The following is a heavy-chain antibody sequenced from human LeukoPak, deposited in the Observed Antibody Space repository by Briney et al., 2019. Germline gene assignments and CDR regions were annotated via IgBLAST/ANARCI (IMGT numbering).Heavy chain of an antibody. V-gene: IGHV3-23*01. Sequence: GGSLRLSCAASGFTFSSYAMSWVRQAPGKGLEWVSAISGSGDNTYYADSVKGRFTISRDNSKNTPYVQVNSLGTEDTAAYYCAKGSYYDSSGSFYFDYWGQGTLVTVSS. CDR3: AKGSYYDSSGSFYFDY. J-gene: IGHJ4*02. D-gene: IGHD3-22*01. CDR2: ISGSGDNT. CDR1: GFTFSSYA.